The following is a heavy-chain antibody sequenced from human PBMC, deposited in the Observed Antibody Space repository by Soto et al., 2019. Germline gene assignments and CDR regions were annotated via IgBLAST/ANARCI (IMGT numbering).Heavy chain of an antibody. CDR1: GGTFSSYA. CDR2: MNPNSGNT. CDR3: ARGPSPYYYDSSGYYYYGMDV. D-gene: IGHD3-22*01. Sequence: ASVKVSCKASGGTFSSYAISWVRQATGQGFEYLGWMNPNSGNTGYVKKFQGRVTMTRDTSMSTAYMELSSLRSEDTAVYYCARGPSPYYYDSSGYYYYGMDVWGQGTTVTVSS. J-gene: IGHJ6*02. V-gene: IGHV1-8*02.